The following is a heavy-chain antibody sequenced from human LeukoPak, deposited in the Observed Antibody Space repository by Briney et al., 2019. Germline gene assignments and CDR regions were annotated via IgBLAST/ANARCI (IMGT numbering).Heavy chain of an antibody. V-gene: IGHV4-59*01. Sequence: SETLSLTCTVSGGSISSYYWSWIRQPPGKGLEWIGYIYYSGSTNYNPSLKSRVTITVETSKNQFSLKLSSVTAADTAVYYCARRGGTMEHFDYWGQGTLVTVSS. J-gene: IGHJ4*02. D-gene: IGHD3-10*01. CDR1: GGSISSYY. CDR2: IYYSGST. CDR3: ARRGGTMEHFDY.